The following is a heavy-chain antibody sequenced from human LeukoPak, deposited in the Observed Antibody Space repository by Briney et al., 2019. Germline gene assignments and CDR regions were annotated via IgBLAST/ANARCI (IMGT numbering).Heavy chain of an antibody. CDR2: IYYSGST. J-gene: IGHJ6*03. D-gene: IGHD6-6*01. V-gene: IGHV4-59*01. CDR1: GGSISSYY. CDR3: ARGGAYGSSSPGRYYYYYMDV. Sequence: PSETLSLTCTVSGGSISSYYWSWIRQPPGKGLEWIGYIYYSGSTNYNPSLKSRVTISVDTSKNQFSLKLSSVTAADTAVYYCARGGAYGSSSPGRYYYYYMDVWGKGTTVTVSS.